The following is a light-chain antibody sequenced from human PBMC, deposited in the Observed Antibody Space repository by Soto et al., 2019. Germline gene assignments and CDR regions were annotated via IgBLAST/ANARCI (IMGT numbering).Light chain of an antibody. V-gene: IGKV3-20*01. Sequence: IVLTQSPGTLSLSPGERATLSCRASQSVSSSYLAWYQQKPGQAPRLLIYGASSRATGIPDRFSGSGSGTDFTLTISRLEPEDFAVYSCQQYGRSPLKFGQGTKVHIK. CDR1: QSVSSSY. CDR2: GAS. CDR3: QQYGRSPLK. J-gene: IGKJ1*01.